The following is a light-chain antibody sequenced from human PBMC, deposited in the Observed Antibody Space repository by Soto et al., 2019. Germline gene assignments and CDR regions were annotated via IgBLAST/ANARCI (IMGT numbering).Light chain of an antibody. J-gene: IGLJ1*01. CDR3: SSYSSSRTPSYV. Sequence: QSVLTQPASVSGSPGQSITISCTGTSSDVGGYNYVSWYQQHPGKAPKLMIYDVSNRPSWVSNRFSGSKSGNTASLTISGLQDEDAADYYCSSYSSSRTPSYVFGTGTKLTV. V-gene: IGLV2-14*01. CDR2: DVS. CDR1: SSDVGGYNY.